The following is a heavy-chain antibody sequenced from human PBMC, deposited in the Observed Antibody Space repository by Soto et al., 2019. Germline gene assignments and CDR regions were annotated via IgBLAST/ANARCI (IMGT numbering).Heavy chain of an antibody. Sequence: PSETLSRTCTVSGGSISGYYWSWIRQHQGKGLEWIGYMYNTGSTVYNPSFKSRVTISVDTSKNQFSLKLNSVTAADTAVYYCARDLWGYCGTDCYPLDVWGQGTTVTVSS. CDR3: ARDLWGYCGTDCYPLDV. D-gene: IGHD2-21*02. V-gene: IGHV4-59*01. CDR2: MYNTGST. CDR1: GGSISGYY. J-gene: IGHJ6*02.